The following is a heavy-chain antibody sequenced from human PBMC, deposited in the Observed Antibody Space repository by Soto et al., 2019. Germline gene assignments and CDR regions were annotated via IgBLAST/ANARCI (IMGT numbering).Heavy chain of an antibody. J-gene: IGHJ4*02. CDR3: AREAANHYGSGSLVDY. V-gene: IGHV4-30-2*01. Sequence: QLQLQESGSGLVKPSQTLSLTCAVSGGSMRSVDYSWSWIRQPPGKVLEWIGYIYYSGNTYYNPSLKSRVTISVDRSKNQFSLKLSSVTAAETAVYYCAREAANHYGSGSLVDYWGQGILVTVSS. CDR1: GGSMRSVDYS. D-gene: IGHD3-10*01. CDR2: IYYSGNT.